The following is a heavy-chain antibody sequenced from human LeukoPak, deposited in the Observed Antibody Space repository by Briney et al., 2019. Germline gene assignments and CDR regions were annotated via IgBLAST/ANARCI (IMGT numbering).Heavy chain of an antibody. CDR3: AKRGVVIRVILVGFHKEAYYFDS. D-gene: IGHD3-22*01. Sequence: GGSLRLSCAVSGITLSNYGMSWVRQAPGKGLEWVAGISDSGGGTNYADSVKGRFTISRDNPKNTLYLQMNSLRAEDTAVCFCAKRGVVIRVILVGFHKEAYYFDSWGQGALVTVSS. CDR1: GITLSNYG. J-gene: IGHJ4*02. V-gene: IGHV3-23*01. CDR2: ISDSGGGT.